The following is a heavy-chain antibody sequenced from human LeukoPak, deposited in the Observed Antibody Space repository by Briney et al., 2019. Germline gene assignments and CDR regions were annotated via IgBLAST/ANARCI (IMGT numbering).Heavy chain of an antibody. D-gene: IGHD3-10*01. CDR1: GFTFSCYA. J-gene: IGHJ4*02. CDR2: IQYDGRNK. Sequence: GGSLRLSCAASGFTFSCYAMLWVRQAPGKGLEWVAFIQYDGRNKCCADSVKGRFTVSRDNSKNTLYLQMNSLRAEDTAVYYCAKDIGGAGDNWGKGTLVTVSS. V-gene: IGHV3-30*02. CDR3: AKDIGGAGDN.